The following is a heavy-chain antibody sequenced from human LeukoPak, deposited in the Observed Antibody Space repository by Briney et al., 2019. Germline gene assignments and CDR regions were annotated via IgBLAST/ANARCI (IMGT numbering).Heavy chain of an antibody. CDR1: GYSISSGYY. V-gene: IGHV4-38-2*02. CDR2: IYHSGST. J-gene: IGHJ6*02. CDR3: ARTQVAGYYSGLDV. Sequence: PSETLSLTCTVSGYSISSGYYWGWIRQPPGKGLEWIGSIYHSGSTYYNPSLKSRVTISVDTSKNQFSLKLSSVTAADAAVYYCARTQVAGYYSGLDVWGQGTTVTVSS. D-gene: IGHD2-15*01.